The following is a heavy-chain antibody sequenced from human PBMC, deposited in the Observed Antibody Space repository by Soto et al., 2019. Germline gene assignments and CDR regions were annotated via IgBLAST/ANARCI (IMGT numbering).Heavy chain of an antibody. D-gene: IGHD2-15*01. V-gene: IGHV1-69*13. J-gene: IGHJ6*02. CDR3: ARGNIVVVVAATYYYGMDV. Sequence: ASVKVSCKAPGGTFSSYAISWVRQAPGQGLEWMGGIIPIFGTANYAQKFQGRVTITADESTSTAYMELSSLRSEDTAVYYCARGNIVVVVAATYYYGMDVWGQGTTVTVSS. CDR2: IIPIFGTA. CDR1: GGTFSSYA.